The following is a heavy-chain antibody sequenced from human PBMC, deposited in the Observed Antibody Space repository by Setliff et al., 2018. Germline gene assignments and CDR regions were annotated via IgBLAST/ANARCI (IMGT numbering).Heavy chain of an antibody. CDR2: IHHSGSP. J-gene: IGHJ5*02. CDR3: ASSRGQLRYSYGPNWFDP. CDR1: GGSISSGYY. D-gene: IGHD5-18*01. Sequence: PSETMSLTCTVSGGSISSGYYWGWIRQPPGKGLEWIGSIHHSGSPYYNPSLKSRVTISVDTSKNQFSLKLRSGTAAGTAVYYCASSRGQLRYSYGPNWFDPWGQGTLVTVSS. V-gene: IGHV4-38-2*02.